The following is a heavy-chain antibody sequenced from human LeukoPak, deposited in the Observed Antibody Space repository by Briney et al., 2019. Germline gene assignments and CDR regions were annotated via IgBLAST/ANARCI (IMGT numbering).Heavy chain of an antibody. CDR3: ARDFRTQLDGYSPPYHFDY. J-gene: IGHJ4*02. CDR1: GFTVSSNY. CDR2: IDSSTSHI. D-gene: IGHD5-24*01. V-gene: IGHV3-21*01. Sequence: GGSLRLSCAASGFTVSSNYMSWVRQAPGKGLEWVSSIDSSTSHIYYADSVKGRFTISRDNAKNSLYLQVSSLRAEDTAVYYCARDFRTQLDGYSPPYHFDYWGQGALVTVSS.